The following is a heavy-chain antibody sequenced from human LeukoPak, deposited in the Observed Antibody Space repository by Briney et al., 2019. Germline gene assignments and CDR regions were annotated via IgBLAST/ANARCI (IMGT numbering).Heavy chain of an antibody. Sequence: TGGSLRLSCAASGFTFDDYAMHWVRQAPGKGLEWVSGISWNSGSIGYADSVKGRFTISRDNAKNSLYLQMNSLRAEDTAVYYCARNLPAADYWGQGTLVTVSS. CDR1: GFTFDDYA. D-gene: IGHD2-2*01. V-gene: IGHV3-9*01. CDR3: ARNLPAADY. CDR2: ISWNSGSI. J-gene: IGHJ4*02.